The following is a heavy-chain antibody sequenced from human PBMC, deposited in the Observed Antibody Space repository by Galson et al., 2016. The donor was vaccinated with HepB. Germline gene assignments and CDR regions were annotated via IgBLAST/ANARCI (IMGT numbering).Heavy chain of an antibody. J-gene: IGHJ6*02. Sequence: SLRLPCAASGFTFRSYWMSWVRQAPGKGLQWVANVNQDETEKYYLDSVKGRFTISRDNVKESVYLQMNSLRVEDTAVYYCARRADTQRRIAGWGWGMDVWGRGTTVTVSS. V-gene: IGHV3-7*01. CDR1: GFTFRSYW. D-gene: IGHD6-19*01. CDR3: ARRADTQRRIAGWGWGMDV. CDR2: VNQDETEK.